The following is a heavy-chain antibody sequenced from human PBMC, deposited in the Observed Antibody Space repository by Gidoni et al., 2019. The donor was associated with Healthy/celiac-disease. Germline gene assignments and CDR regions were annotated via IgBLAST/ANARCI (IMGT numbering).Heavy chain of an antibody. J-gene: IGHJ6*02. Sequence: QVQLVQSGAEVKKPGASVKVSCKACGYTFTGYYMHWVRQAPGQGLEWMGWINPNSGGTTYAQKFQGTVTMTRDTSISPAYMELSSLRSDDTAVYYWALLVDTAMVSEPYYYYYGMDVWVQGTTVTVSS. CDR2: INPNSGGT. V-gene: IGHV1-2*02. D-gene: IGHD5-18*01. CDR3: ALLVDTAMVSEPYYYYYGMDV. CDR1: GYTFTGYY.